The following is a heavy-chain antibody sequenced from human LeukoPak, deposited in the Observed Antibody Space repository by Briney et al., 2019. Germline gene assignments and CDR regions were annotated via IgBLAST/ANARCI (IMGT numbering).Heavy chain of an antibody. J-gene: IGHJ4*02. V-gene: IGHV3-74*01. CDR1: GFTFSRDW. Sequence: PGGSLGLSCAASGFTFSRDWMHWVRQGPGKGLVWVSRMNSDGSTTNYADSVKGRFTISRDNAKNTLYLQMNSLRAEDTAVYYCVRALMGTSDHWGQGSLVTVSS. CDR3: VRALMGTSDH. D-gene: IGHD7-27*01. CDR2: MNSDGSTT.